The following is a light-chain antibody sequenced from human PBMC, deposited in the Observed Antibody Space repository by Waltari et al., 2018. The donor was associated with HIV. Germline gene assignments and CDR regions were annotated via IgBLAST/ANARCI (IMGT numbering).Light chain of an antibody. V-gene: IGLV1-44*01. CDR2: SNN. J-gene: IGLJ3*02. Sequence: QSVLTQPPSASGPPGQRVTISCSGSSSNIGSNTVNWYQQLPGTAPKLLIYSNNQRPSGVPDRFSGSKSGTSASLAISGLQSEDEADYYCAAWDDSLNGWVFGGGTKLTVL. CDR3: AAWDDSLNGWV. CDR1: SSNIGSNT.